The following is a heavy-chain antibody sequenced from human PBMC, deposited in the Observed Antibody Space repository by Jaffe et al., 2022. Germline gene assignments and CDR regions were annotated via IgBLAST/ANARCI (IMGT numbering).Heavy chain of an antibody. CDR3: ARDLEADHFDY. CDR2: ISSSSSTI. Sequence: EVQLVESGGGLVQPGGSLRLSCAASGFTFSSYSMNWVRQAPGKGLEWVSYISSSSSTIYYADSVKGRFTISRDNAKNSLYLQMNSLRAEDTAVYYCARDLEADHFDYWGQGTLVTVSS. V-gene: IGHV3-48*01. CDR1: GFTFSSYS. J-gene: IGHJ4*02. D-gene: IGHD6-19*01.